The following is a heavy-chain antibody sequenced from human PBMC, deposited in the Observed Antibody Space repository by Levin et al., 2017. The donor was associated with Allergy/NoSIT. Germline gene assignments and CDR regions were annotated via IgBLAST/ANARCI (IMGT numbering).Heavy chain of an antibody. D-gene: IGHD6-19*01. J-gene: IGHJ6*02. CDR2: ISWNSGSI. CDR1: GFRFDDYG. Sequence: GGSLRLSCAASGFRFDDYGMHWVRQAPGKGLEWVSSISWNSGSINYADFVKGRFTISRDNAKNSLFLQMNRLRPDDTALYFCAKDITRGWSYNPMDVWGQGTTVTVSS. CDR3: AKDITRGWSYNPMDV. V-gene: IGHV3-9*01.